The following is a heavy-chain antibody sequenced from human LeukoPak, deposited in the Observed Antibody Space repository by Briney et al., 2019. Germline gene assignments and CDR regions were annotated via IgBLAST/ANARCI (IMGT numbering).Heavy chain of an antibody. J-gene: IGHJ4*02. CDR1: GFTFSSYA. D-gene: IGHD3-10*01. Sequence: PGGSLRLSCAASGFTFSSYAMSWVRQAPGKGLEWVSAISGSGGSIYYADSVKGRFTLSRDNSKNTLYLQMNGLRADDTAVYYCAKGSGSSRPYYFDYWGQGTLVTVSS. CDR2: ISGSGGSI. CDR3: AKGSGSSRPYYFDY. V-gene: IGHV3-23*01.